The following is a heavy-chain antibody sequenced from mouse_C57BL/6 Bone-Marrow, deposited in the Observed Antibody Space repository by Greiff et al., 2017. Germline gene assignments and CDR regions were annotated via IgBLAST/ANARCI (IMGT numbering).Heavy chain of an antibody. D-gene: IGHD2-3*01. CDR1: GYTFTDYN. Sequence: EVQLQQSGPELVKPGASVKIPCKASGYTFTDYNMDWVKQSPGKSLEWIGDINPNNGGTIYNQKFKGKATLTVDKSSSTAYMGLRSLTSEDTAVYYCERSGESYDGCPCGLDYGGQGTTLTVSS. J-gene: IGHJ2*01. CDR2: INPNNGGT. CDR3: ERSGESYDGCPCGLDY. V-gene: IGHV1-18*01.